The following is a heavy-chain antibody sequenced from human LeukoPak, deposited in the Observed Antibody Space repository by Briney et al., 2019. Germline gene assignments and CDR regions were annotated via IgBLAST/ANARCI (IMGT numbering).Heavy chain of an antibody. CDR1: GFTFTSYS. CDR3: ARDLVGATAS. Sequence: GGSLRLSCAVSGFTFTSYSMNWVRQAPGKGLEWVSYIDKSSSNIYYADSVKGRFTISRDNAKNSLYLQMDSLRDEDTAVYYCARDLVGATASWGQGTLVTVSS. V-gene: IGHV3-48*02. J-gene: IGHJ5*02. CDR2: IDKSSSNI. D-gene: IGHD1-26*01.